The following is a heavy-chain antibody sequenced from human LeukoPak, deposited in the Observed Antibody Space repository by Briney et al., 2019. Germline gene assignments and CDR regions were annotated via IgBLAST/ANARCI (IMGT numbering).Heavy chain of an antibody. J-gene: IGHJ4*02. Sequence: PSETLSLTCTVSGYSISSGYYWGWIRQPPGKGLEWIGSIYHSGSTYYNPSLKSRVTISVDTSKNQFSLKLSSVTAADTAVYYCARDLLWFGESRSYWGQGTLVTVSS. CDR3: ARDLLWFGESRSY. D-gene: IGHD3-10*01. CDR1: GYSISSGYY. V-gene: IGHV4-38-2*02. CDR2: IYHSGST.